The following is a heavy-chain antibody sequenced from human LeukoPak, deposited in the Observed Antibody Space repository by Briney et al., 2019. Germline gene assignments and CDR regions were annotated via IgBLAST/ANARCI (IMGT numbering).Heavy chain of an antibody. D-gene: IGHD1-26*01. V-gene: IGHV3-72*01. CDR3: ARVFSGSYPHFDY. Sequence: GGSLRLSCAASGFTFSDHYMDWVRQAPGKGLEWVGRTRNKANSYTTEYAASVKGRFTISRDDSKNSLYLQTNSLKTEDTAVYYCARVFSGSYPHFDYWGQGTLVTVSS. CDR1: GFTFSDHY. CDR2: TRNKANSYTT. J-gene: IGHJ4*02.